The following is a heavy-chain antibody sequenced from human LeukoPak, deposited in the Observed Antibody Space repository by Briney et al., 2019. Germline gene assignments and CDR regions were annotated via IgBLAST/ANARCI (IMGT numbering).Heavy chain of an antibody. CDR3: ARSRPVVTANQFDY. D-gene: IGHD2-21*02. J-gene: IGHJ4*02. V-gene: IGHV3-7*01. CDR2: IKQEGREN. CDR1: GFTISSYW. Sequence: AGGSLSLSCAVSGFTISSYWMSWVRQAPGKGLEWVANIKQEGRENYYVDSVKGRFTISRDNDKNSLYLQMNSLRAEDTAVYYCARSRPVVTANQFDYWGQGTLVSVSS.